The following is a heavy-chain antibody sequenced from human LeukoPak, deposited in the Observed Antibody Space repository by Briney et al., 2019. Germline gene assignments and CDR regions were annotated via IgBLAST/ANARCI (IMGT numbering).Heavy chain of an antibody. D-gene: IGHD1-26*01. V-gene: IGHV1-18*01. Sequence: ASVNVSCKASGGTFSSYAISWVRQAPGQGLEWMGWISAYNGNTNYAQKLRGRVTMTTDTSTSTAYMELRSLRSDDTAVYYCASSAYFGGMDVWGQGTTVTVSS. CDR3: ASSAYFGGMDV. CDR2: ISAYNGNT. CDR1: GGTFSSYA. J-gene: IGHJ6*02.